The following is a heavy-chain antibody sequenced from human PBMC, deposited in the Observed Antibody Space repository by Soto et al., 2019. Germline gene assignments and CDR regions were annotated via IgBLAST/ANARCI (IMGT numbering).Heavy chain of an antibody. CDR3: AKALQSDWFELNFDS. V-gene: IGHV3-23*01. CDR1: GFSFNTYA. D-gene: IGHD3-9*01. CDR2: ISGSGATT. J-gene: IGHJ4*02. Sequence: PGGSLRLSCAASGFSFNTYAMNWVRQTPGKRLEWVSAISGSGATTNYADSVKGRFTISRDNSKNTLYLQMNSLRAEDTAVYFCAKALQSDWFELNFDSWGQGTLVTVS.